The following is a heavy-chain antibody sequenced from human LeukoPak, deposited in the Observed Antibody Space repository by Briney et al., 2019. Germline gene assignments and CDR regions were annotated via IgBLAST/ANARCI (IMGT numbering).Heavy chain of an antibody. V-gene: IGHV5-51*01. CDR1: GYSFTSYW. CDR3: ARHDSSSVYRY. CDR2: IYPGDSDT. D-gene: IGHD6-6*01. Sequence: GESLKISCKGSGYSFTSYWFGWVRQLPGKGLVWMGIIYPGDSDTRYSPSFQGQVTMSVEKSISTAYLQWSSLKASDTAMYCCARHDSSSVYRYWGQGTLVTVSS. J-gene: IGHJ4*02.